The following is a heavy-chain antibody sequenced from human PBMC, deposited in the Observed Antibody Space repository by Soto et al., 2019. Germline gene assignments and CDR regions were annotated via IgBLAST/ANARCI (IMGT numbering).Heavy chain of an antibody. CDR3: DRDRPLDP. CDR2: MYYSGAT. Sequence: SETLSLTCTVSGGSMNSGSFSWSWIRQPPGKGLESTGYMYYSGATFYNPSLKSRVTISIDKSKNQLSLKLSSVTAADTAGYYSDRDRPLDPWGQGTLVTVSS. V-gene: IGHV4-30-2*01. CDR1: GGSMNSGSFS. J-gene: IGHJ5*02.